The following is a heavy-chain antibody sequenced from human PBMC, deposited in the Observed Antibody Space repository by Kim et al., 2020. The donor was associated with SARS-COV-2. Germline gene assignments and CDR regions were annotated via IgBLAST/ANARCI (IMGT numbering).Heavy chain of an antibody. D-gene: IGHD3-22*01. CDR1: GFTFSSYS. CDR2: ISSSSSTI. J-gene: IGHJ4*02. V-gene: IGHV3-48*04. CDR3: ARVRIRTNMYYYDSSGYSDY. Sequence: GGSLRLSCAASGFTFSSYSMNWVRQAPGKGLEWVSYISSSSSTIYYADSVKGRFTISRDNAKNSLYLQMNSLRAEDTAVYYCARVRIRTNMYYYDSSGYSDYWGQGTLVTVSS.